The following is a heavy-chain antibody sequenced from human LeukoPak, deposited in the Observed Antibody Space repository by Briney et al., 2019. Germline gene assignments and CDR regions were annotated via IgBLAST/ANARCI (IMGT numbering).Heavy chain of an antibody. V-gene: IGHV3-7*01. CDR1: GFTFSSYW. J-gene: IGHJ1*01. D-gene: IGHD3-22*01. Sequence: PGGSLRLSCAASGFTFSSYWMSWVRQAPGKGLEWVANIKQDGSEKYYVDSVKGRFTISRDNAKNSLYLQMNSLRAEDTAVYYCVRVMRRWLSVVITTLYFQHWGQGTLVTVSS. CDR2: IKQDGSEK. CDR3: VRVMRRWLSVVITTLYFQH.